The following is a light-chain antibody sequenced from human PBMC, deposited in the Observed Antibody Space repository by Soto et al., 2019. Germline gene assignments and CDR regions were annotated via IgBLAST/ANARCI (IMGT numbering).Light chain of an antibody. J-gene: IGKJ1*01. Sequence: DIHMTQTPSSLSASIEERDTITFRGSQNINNYLNWYQQKPGKAPELLIFSASNLQTGAPSRFSGSGSGTDFTLTISSLQPEDFATYFCQQSYRTPLAFGQGTKVEVK. CDR1: QNINNY. V-gene: IGKV1-39*01. CDR3: QQSYRTPLA. CDR2: SAS.